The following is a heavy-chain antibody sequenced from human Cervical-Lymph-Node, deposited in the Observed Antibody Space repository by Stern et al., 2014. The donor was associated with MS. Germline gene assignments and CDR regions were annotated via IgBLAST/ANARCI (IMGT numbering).Heavy chain of an antibody. Sequence: QITLKESGPALVKPTQTLTLTCTFSGFSLSTTGMCLSRLRQPPGQALEWLALLDWDGDKYYSTALKTRLTISKDTSKNQVVLTMTNMAPLDTATYFCVRAREGYYFDYWGQGIPVTVSS. CDR1: GFSLSTTGMC. J-gene: IGHJ4*02. V-gene: IGHV2-70*01. CDR3: VRAREGYYFDY. CDR2: LDWDGDK. D-gene: IGHD2-21*01.